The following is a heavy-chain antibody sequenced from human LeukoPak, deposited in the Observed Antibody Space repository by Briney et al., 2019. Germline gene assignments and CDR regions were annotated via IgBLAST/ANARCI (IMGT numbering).Heavy chain of an antibody. J-gene: IGHJ6*04. Sequence: GGSLRLSCAASGFTFSSYAMSWVRQAPGKGLEWVSAISGSGGSTYYADSVKGRFTISRDNSKNTLYLQMSSLRAEDTAVYYCAKGGYDILTGYHYGMDVWGKGTTVTVSS. V-gene: IGHV3-23*01. CDR2: ISGSGGST. D-gene: IGHD3-9*01. CDR3: AKGGYDILTGYHYGMDV. CDR1: GFTFSSYA.